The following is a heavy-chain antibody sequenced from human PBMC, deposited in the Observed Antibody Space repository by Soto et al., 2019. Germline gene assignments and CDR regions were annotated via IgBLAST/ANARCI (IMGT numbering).Heavy chain of an antibody. Sequence: QVQLVQSGAEVKKPGASVKVSCKASGYTFTSYGISWVRQAPGQGLEWMGWISAYNDNTKYAQKLQGRVTMTTDTSTRRGYRALRSLRSHDTAVDYLARDAAVGLVDSWGQATLVTVSS. D-gene: IGHD1-26*01. CDR1: GYTFTSYG. CDR3: ARDAAVGLVDS. V-gene: IGHV1-18*01. J-gene: IGHJ4*02. CDR2: ISAYNDNT.